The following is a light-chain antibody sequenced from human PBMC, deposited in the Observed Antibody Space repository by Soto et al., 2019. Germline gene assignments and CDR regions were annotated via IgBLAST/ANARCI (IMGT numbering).Light chain of an antibody. CDR1: SSNIGAGYD. J-gene: IGLJ2*01. CDR2: GNS. Sequence: QSVLTQPPSVSGAPGQRVTISCTGSSSNIGAGYDVHWYQQLPGTAPKLLIYGNSNRPSGVPDRFSGSKSGTSASLAITGRQAEDEADYSCQSYDSSLSGYVVFGGGTQLTVL. V-gene: IGLV1-40*01. CDR3: QSYDSSLSGYVV.